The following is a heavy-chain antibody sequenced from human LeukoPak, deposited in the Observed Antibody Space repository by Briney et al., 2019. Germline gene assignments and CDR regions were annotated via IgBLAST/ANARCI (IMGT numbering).Heavy chain of an antibody. Sequence: GGSLRLSCAASGFTFSSYAMHWVRQAPGKGLEWVAVISYDGSNKYYADSVKGRFTISRDNSKNTLYLQMNSLRAEDTAVYYCAREDSSGYYDYWGQGTLATVSS. D-gene: IGHD3-22*01. V-gene: IGHV3-30*01. CDR1: GFTFSSYA. CDR2: ISYDGSNK. CDR3: AREDSSGYYDY. J-gene: IGHJ4*02.